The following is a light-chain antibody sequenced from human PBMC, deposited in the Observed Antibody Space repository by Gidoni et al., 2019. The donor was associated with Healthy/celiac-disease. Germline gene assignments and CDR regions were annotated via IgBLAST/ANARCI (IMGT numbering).Light chain of an antibody. Sequence: DMQMRQSPSTLSASVGDRVTIPCRASQTTNIWLVWYQQKPGKAPQLLIYKASILESGVPSRFSGSGSGTEFTLTISSLQPDDFASYYCQQYSTYPWTFGQGTKVEI. CDR2: KAS. CDR3: QQYSTYPWT. V-gene: IGKV1-5*03. CDR1: QTTNIW. J-gene: IGKJ1*01.